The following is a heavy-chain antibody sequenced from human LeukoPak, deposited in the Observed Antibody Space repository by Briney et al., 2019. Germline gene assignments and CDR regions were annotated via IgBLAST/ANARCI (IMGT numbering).Heavy chain of an antibody. Sequence: ASVKVSCKASGGTFSSYAISWVRQAPGQGLEWMGGIIPIFGTANYAQKFQGRVTITADESTSTAYMELSSLRSEDTAVYYCATNPNFNFDYWGQGTLVTVSS. J-gene: IGHJ4*02. D-gene: IGHD2-8*01. CDR2: IIPIFGTA. V-gene: IGHV1-69*13. CDR3: ATNPNFNFDY. CDR1: GGTFSSYA.